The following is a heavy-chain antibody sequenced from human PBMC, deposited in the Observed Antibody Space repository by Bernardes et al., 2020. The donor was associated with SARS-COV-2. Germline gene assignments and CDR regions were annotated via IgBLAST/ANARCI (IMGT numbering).Heavy chain of an antibody. V-gene: IGHV3-9*01. D-gene: IGHD6-13*01. J-gene: IGHJ4*02. CDR3: AKGGSSWYLSVKSYFDY. CDR2: ISWNSGSI. CDR1: GFTFDDSA. Sequence: GGSLVLSCAASGFTFDDSAMHWVRQAPGTGLAWVSGISWNSGSIGYADSVKGRFTISRDNAKNSLYLQMNSLRAEDTALYYCAKGGSSWYLSVKSYFDYWGQGTLLTVSS.